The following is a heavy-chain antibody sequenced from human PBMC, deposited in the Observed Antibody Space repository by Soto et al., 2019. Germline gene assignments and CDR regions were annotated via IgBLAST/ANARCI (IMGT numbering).Heavy chain of an antibody. CDR2: INHSGST. D-gene: IGHD6-13*01. CDR1: GGSFSGYY. V-gene: IGHV4-34*01. J-gene: IGHJ3*02. Sequence: QVQLQQWGAGLLKPSETLSLTCADYGGSFSGYYWSWIRQPPGKGLEWIGEINHSGSTNYNPSLKSRVTISVDPPKNRFPLKLSSVTAADTAVYYCARPILVAAAGTRNAFDIWGQGTMVTVSS. CDR3: ARPILVAAAGTRNAFDI.